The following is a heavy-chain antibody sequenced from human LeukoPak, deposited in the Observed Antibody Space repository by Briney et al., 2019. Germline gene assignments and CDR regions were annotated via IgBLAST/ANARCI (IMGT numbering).Heavy chain of an antibody. D-gene: IGHD5-18*01. Sequence: ASVKVSCKASGYTFTGYYMHWVRQAPGQGLEWMGWINPNSGGTNYAQKFQGRVTMTRDTSISTAYMELSRVRSDDKAVYYCARGVYSYGYGTDYWGQGTLVTVSS. J-gene: IGHJ4*02. CDR1: GYTFTGYY. V-gene: IGHV1-2*02. CDR3: ARGVYSYGYGTDY. CDR2: INPNSGGT.